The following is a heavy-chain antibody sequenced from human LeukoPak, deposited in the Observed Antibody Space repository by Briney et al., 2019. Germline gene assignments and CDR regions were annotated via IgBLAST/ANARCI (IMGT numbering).Heavy chain of an antibody. CDR1: GGSISSSAYH. J-gene: IGHJ6*02. CDR3: ARLGWYSSSSVYYYYGMDV. Sequence: PSETLSLTCSVSGGSISSSAYHWSWIRQPPGKGLEWIGYIYYSGSTNYNPSLKSRVTISVDTSKNQFSLKLSSVTAADTAVYYCARLGWYSSSSVYYYYGMDVWGQGTTVTVSS. V-gene: IGHV4-61*08. D-gene: IGHD6-6*01. CDR2: IYYSGST.